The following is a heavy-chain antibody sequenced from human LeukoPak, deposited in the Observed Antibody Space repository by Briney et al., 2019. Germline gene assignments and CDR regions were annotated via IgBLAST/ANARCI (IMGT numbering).Heavy chain of an antibody. V-gene: IGHV3-11*04. D-gene: IGHD4-11*01. Sequence: GGSLRLSCAASGFTFSDYYMSWIRQAPGKGLEWVSYISSSGSTIYYADSVKGRFTTSRDNAKNSLYLQMNSLRAEDTAVYYCARDDYSNHPFDYWGQGTLVTVSS. CDR2: ISSSGSTI. CDR3: ARDDYSNHPFDY. J-gene: IGHJ4*02. CDR1: GFTFSDYY.